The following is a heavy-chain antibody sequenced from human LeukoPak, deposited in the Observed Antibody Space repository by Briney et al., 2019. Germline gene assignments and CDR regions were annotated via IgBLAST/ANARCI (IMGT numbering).Heavy chain of an antibody. CDR3: ARDLGQYYDFWSGRDPYYYGMDV. V-gene: IGHV4-34*01. J-gene: IGHJ6*02. CDR1: GGSFSGYY. D-gene: IGHD3-3*01. CDR2: INHSGST. Sequence: PSETLSLTCAVYGGSFSGYYWSWIRQPPGKGLEWIGEINHSGSTNYNPSLKSRVTISVDTSKSQFSLKLSSVTAADTAVYYCARDLGQYYDFWSGRDPYYYGMDVWGQGTTVTVSS.